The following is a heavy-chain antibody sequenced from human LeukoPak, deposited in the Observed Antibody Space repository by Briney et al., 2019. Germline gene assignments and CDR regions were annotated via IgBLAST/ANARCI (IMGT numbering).Heavy chain of an antibody. J-gene: IGHJ4*02. V-gene: IGHV5-51*01. D-gene: IGHD2-2*01. Sequence: PGESLKISCRGSGYSFTTYWIGWVRQLPGKGLEWMGIIYPGDSDTRYSPSFQGQVTMSADKSINTAYLQWSSLKASDTAMYYCARRQGCSSTSCPPDSWGQGTLVTVSS. CDR1: GYSFTTYW. CDR3: ARRQGCSSTSCPPDS. CDR2: IYPGDSDT.